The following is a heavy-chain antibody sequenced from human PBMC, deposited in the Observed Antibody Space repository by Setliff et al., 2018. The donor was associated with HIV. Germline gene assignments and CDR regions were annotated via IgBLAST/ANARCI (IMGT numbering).Heavy chain of an antibody. V-gene: IGHV4-61*09. D-gene: IGHD6-13*01. Sequence: VSGGSISSGGYYWSWIRQPAGKGLEWIGHIYTSGSTNYNPSLKSRVTISIDTSKNQFSLKLSSVTAADTAVYYCARDRGGAAAGGYYYMDVWGKGTTVTVSS. CDR1: GGSISSGGYY. CDR3: ARDRGGAAAGGYYYMDV. CDR2: IYTSGST. J-gene: IGHJ6*03.